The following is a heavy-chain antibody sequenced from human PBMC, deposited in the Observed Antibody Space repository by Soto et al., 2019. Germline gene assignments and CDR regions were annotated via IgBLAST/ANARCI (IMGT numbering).Heavy chain of an antibody. J-gene: IGHJ6*02. D-gene: IGHD1-26*01. CDR2: INPNTAAT. Sequence: QVQLVQSGAEVKKSGASVKVSCKPSGYSFSDYFIQWVRQAPGQGLEWVAWINPNTAATNYAKKFKDRVSLTRHTSPTTAYMELTRLRPDDTGVYYCDRIKWGLNDYNGMDVWGQGTTVIVSS. CDR1: GYSFSDYF. CDR3: DRIKWGLNDYNGMDV. V-gene: IGHV1-2*02.